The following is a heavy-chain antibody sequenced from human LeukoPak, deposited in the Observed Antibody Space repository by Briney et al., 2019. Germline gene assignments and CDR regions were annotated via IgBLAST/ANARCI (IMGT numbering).Heavy chain of an antibody. J-gene: IGHJ4*02. Sequence: SESLSLTCSVSGDSITSGDSYWTWIRQPAGEGLEWIGLIYTSGATKYNPSHKSRIIISLDTSKNQFSLQLNSVTAADTAVYYCAREYSHWGEGTLVTVSS. CDR3: AREYSH. V-gene: IGHV4-61*02. CDR2: IYTSGAT. D-gene: IGHD2-15*01. CDR1: GDSITSGDSY.